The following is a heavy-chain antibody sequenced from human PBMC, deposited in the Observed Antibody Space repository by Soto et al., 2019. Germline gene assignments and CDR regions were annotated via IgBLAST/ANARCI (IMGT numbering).Heavy chain of an antibody. CDR2: ISGSGGST. CDR1: GFTFSSYA. D-gene: IGHD3-10*01. J-gene: IGHJ4*02. CDR3: AKASGWFGEFDY. Sequence: EVPLLESGGGLVQPGGSLRLSCAASGFTFSSYAMSWVRQAPGKGLEWVSAISGSGGSTYYADSVKGRFTISRDNSKNTLYLQMNSLRAVDTAVYYCAKASGWFGEFDYWGQGTLVTVSS. V-gene: IGHV3-23*01.